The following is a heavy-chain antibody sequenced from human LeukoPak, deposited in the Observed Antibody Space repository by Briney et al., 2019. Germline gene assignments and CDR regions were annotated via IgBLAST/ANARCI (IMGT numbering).Heavy chain of an antibody. CDR2: IYYSGST. J-gene: IGHJ5*02. V-gene: IGHV4-39*07. CDR3: ARTHFDSLGWFDP. CDR1: GGSISSSSYY. Sequence: SETLSLTCTVSGGSISSSSYYWGWIRQPPGKGLEWIGSIYYSGSTYYNPSLKGRVTISVDTSKNQFSLKLSSVTAADTALYFCARTHFDSLGWFDPWGQGIQVIVSS. D-gene: IGHD3-9*01.